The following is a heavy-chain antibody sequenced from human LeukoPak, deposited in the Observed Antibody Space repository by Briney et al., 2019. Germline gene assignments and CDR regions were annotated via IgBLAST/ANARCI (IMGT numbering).Heavy chain of an antibody. D-gene: IGHD3-3*01. CDR2: ISAYNGNT. CDR3: ARLSTYYDFWSPLDY. V-gene: IGHV1-18*01. J-gene: IGHJ4*02. CDR1: GYTFTSYG. Sequence: GASVKVSCKASGYTFTSYGISWVRQAPGQGLEWMGWISAYNGNTNYAQKLQGRVTMTTDTSTSTAYMELRSLRSDDTAVYYCARLSTYYDFWSPLDYWGQGTLVTVSS.